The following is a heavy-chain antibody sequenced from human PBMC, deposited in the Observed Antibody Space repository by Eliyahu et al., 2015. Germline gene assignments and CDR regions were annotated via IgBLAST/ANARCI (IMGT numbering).Heavy chain of an antibody. CDR3: ARGQAADF. Sequence: QVQLQQWGAGLLKPLETLSLTCGVSGGPFSPYFWTWIRLSPAKGLEWIGSIYYNGDTKYNPSLNSRVTISIDTSKSQFSLTLTSMTAADAAVYYCARGQAADFWGQGTPVTVSS. CDR1: GGPFSPYF. J-gene: IGHJ4*02. D-gene: IGHD6-25*01. V-gene: IGHV4-34*02. CDR2: IYYNGDT.